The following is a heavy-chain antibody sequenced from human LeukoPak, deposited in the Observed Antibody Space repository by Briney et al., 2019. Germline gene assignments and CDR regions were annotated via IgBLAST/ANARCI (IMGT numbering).Heavy chain of an antibody. CDR3: AKEADPWQI. V-gene: IGHV3-23*01. CDR2: ISGDGGNT. CDR1: GFTFSNYA. Sequence: PGGSLRLSCVASGFTFSNYAMNWVRQAPGKVLEWVAIISGDGGNTYYVDSVKGRFTISRDNSKNTLYLQMNSLRAEDTAVYYCAKEADPWQIWGQGTMVTVSS. J-gene: IGHJ3*02.